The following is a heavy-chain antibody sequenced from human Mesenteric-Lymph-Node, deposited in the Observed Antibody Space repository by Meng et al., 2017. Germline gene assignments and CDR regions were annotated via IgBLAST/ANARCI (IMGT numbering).Heavy chain of an antibody. CDR2: FVNYRDT. CDR1: PYAFGTYG. CDR3: VKGTPGRSYCDY. J-gene: IGHJ4*02. D-gene: IGHD3-10*01. Sequence: QVRLLQLVPEVTKPGASVRVSCKASPYAFGTYGISWVRQAPGLGLEWMGWFVNYRDTYPAPKFQDRVTMTTDTHTNTVIMELRSLTSDDTAVYYCVKGTPGRSYCDYWGQGTLVTVSS. V-gene: IGHV1-18*01.